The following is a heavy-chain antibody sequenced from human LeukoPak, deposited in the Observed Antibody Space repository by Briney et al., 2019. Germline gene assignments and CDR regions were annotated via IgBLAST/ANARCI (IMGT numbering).Heavy chain of an antibody. CDR2: MNPNSGNT. Sequence: ASVKVSCKASGYTFTNYDINWVRQATGQGLEWMGWMNPNSGNTGYAQKFQGRVTMTRDTSISTAYMELSRLKSEDTAVYYCARRGWELLGIDSWGQGTLVTVSS. CDR3: ARRGWELLGIDS. D-gene: IGHD2-15*01. J-gene: IGHJ4*02. CDR1: GYTFTNYD. V-gene: IGHV1-8*02.